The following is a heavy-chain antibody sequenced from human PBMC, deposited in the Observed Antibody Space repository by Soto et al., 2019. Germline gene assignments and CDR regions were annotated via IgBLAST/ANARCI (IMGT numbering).Heavy chain of an antibody. CDR3: AREISVAGGHFDY. D-gene: IGHD6-19*01. Sequence: EVQLVESGGGLVQPGGSLRLSCTASGFTFSSYGMNWVRQAPGKGLEWVSSISSSSSTIYYAYSVRGRFTISRDNAKNSLYLEMNSLRAEDTAVYYCAREISVAGGHFDYWGKGTLVTVSS. J-gene: IGHJ4*02. V-gene: IGHV3-48*01. CDR2: ISSSSSTI. CDR1: GFTFSSYG.